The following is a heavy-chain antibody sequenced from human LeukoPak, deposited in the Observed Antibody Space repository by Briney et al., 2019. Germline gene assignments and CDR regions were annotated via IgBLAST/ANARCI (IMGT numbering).Heavy chain of an antibody. D-gene: IGHD6-13*01. CDR2: TFYRCKWYS. CDR3: ARYTSTWYLEY. J-gene: IGHJ4*02. Sequence: SQTLSLTCAISGDTVSSNSAAWNWLRQSPWRGLEWWGRTFYRCKWYSDYAASVRGRITTSPDTAKNQFYLQLNSVTPEDAAVYYCARYTSTWYLEYWGQGTVVTVSS. V-gene: IGHV6-1*01. CDR1: GDTVSSNSAA.